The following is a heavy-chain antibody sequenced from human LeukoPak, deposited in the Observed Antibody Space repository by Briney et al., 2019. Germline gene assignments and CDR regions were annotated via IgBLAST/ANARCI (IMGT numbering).Heavy chain of an antibody. Sequence: ASVKVSCKASGYTFTGYYMHWVRQAPGQGLQWMGRINPNSGGTNYAQKFQGRVTMTRDTSISTAYMELSRLRSDDTAVYYCARPSSSSDFDYWGQGTLVTVSS. CDR3: ARPSSSSDFDY. CDR2: INPNSGGT. CDR1: GYTFTGYY. D-gene: IGHD6-6*01. J-gene: IGHJ4*02. V-gene: IGHV1-2*06.